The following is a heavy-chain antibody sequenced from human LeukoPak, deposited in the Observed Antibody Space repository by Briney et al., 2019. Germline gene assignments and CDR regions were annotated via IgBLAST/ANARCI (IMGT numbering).Heavy chain of an antibody. J-gene: IGHJ4*02. D-gene: IGHD1-14*01. CDR1: GFTFSSYW. CDR2: IKQDGSEK. Sequence: GGSLRLSCAASGFTFSSYWMSWVRQAPGKGLEWVANIKQDGSEKYYVDSVKGRFTISRDNAKNSLYLQMNSLRAEDRAVYYCARAGGSLLVIAPGEIDYWGQGTLVTVSS. V-gene: IGHV3-7*01. CDR3: ARAGGSLLVIAPGEIDY.